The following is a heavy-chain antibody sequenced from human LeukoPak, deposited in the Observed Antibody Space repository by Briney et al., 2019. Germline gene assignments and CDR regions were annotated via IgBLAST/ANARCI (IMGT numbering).Heavy chain of an antibody. CDR3: AKDQQSISYSP. D-gene: IGHD4-11*01. Sequence: GGSLRLSCAASGFTFSSYAMSWVRQAPGKGLEWVSTISGSGGSTYYADSVKGRFTISRDNSKNTLYLQMNSLRAEDTAIYHCAKDQQSISYSPWGQGTLVTVSS. CDR1: GFTFSSYA. V-gene: IGHV3-23*01. J-gene: IGHJ5*02. CDR2: ISGSGGST.